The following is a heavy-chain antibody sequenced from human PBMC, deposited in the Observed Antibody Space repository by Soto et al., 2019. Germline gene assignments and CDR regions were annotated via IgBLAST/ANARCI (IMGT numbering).Heavy chain of an antibody. CDR3: AREGRNGYCSGGSCYLSGYSYGLLGTFDY. CDR1: GGTFSSYA. V-gene: IGHV1-69*13. Sequence: SVKVSCKASGGTFSSYAISWVRQAPGQGLEWMGGIIPIFGTANYAQKFQGRVTITADESTSTAYMELSSLRSEDTAVYYCAREGRNGYCSGGSCYLSGYSYGLLGTFDYWGQGTLVTVSS. CDR2: IIPIFGTA. D-gene: IGHD2-15*01. J-gene: IGHJ4*02.